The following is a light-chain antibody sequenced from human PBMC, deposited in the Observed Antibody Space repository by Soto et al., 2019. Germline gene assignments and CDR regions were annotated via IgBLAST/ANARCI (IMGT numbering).Light chain of an antibody. Sequence: ETALTQSPDTLSLSPGERATLSCRASQSVSSDYLVWSQQSPVQDHRLLIDGAYGRATGIPDRFSGSGSGTDFTLTVSSLEPEDFAGDYCQEDGISHIHFGEGTLLEI. V-gene: IGKV3-20*01. CDR1: QSVSSDY. J-gene: IGKJ5*01. CDR3: QEDGISHIH. CDR2: GAY.